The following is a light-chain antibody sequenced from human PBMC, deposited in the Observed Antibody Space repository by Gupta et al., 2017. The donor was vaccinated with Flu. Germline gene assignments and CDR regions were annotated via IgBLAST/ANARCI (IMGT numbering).Light chain of an antibody. CDR1: SCNVGSNT. CDR2: RNN. J-gene: IGLJ3*02. CDR3: AAWDDSLNGSV. V-gene: IGLV1-44*01. Sequence: RVTISWSGSSCNVGSNTVDWYQHLPGTEPKRLIYRNNQRPSGVPDRFSGSKSGISASLAIRGLQSEEEADDYCAAWDDSLNGSVFGGGTKLTVL.